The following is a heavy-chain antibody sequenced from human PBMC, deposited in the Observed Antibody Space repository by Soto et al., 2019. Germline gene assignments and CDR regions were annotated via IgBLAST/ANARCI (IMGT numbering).Heavy chain of an antibody. CDR1: GFTFSSYA. V-gene: IGHV3-23*01. CDR3: VRDDIGVGLDY. CDR2: ISGSGGST. D-gene: IGHD1-26*01. J-gene: IGHJ4*02. Sequence: GGSLRLSCAASGFTFSSYAMSWVRQAPGKGLEWVSGVSGISGSGGSTYYADSVKGRFTVSRDNAKNTLYLQMNSLRAEDTAVYYCVRDDIGVGLDYWGLGTLVTVSS.